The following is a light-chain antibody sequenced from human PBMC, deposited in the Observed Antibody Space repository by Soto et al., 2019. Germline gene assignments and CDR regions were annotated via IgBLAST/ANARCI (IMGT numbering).Light chain of an antibody. CDR2: DAS. J-gene: IGKJ1*01. Sequence: DIQMTQSPSTLYASVGDRVTITCRASQSISSRLAWYQQKLGKAPKLLISDASNLESGVPSRFSGSGSGTEFTLTISTLQPDDFATYYCQQYNTYSRTFGQGTKVEIK. CDR3: QQYNTYSRT. CDR1: QSISSR. V-gene: IGKV1-5*01.